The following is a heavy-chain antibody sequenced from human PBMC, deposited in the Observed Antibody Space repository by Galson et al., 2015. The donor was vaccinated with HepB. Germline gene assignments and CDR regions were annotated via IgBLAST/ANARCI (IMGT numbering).Heavy chain of an antibody. V-gene: IGHV3-21*01. CDR3: ARLNVWGSYLQPA. J-gene: IGHJ5*02. CDR2: ITPLSRPP. Sequence: SPTLSCPASAPTFRSYTINWARQAPGHRLECLPPITPLSRPPHYAPSVQARFPIPPDNSTTPPYLQMNSLRAEDTAVYYCARLNVWGSYLQPAWGQGTLVTVSS. CDR1: APTFRSYT. D-gene: IGHD3-16*01.